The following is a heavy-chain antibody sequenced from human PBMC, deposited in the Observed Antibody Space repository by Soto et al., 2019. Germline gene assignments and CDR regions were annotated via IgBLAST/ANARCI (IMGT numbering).Heavy chain of an antibody. D-gene: IGHD2-15*01. Sequence: PSETLSLTCAVSGYSISSGYYWGWIRQPPGKGLEWIGTIYHSGSTYYNPSLKSRVTISVDTSKNQFSLKLNSVTAADTAVYYCARALYCFGCSCSPLRVMYVWSLGTTVTVS. CDR3: ARALYCFGCSCSPLRVMYV. V-gene: IGHV4-38-2*01. J-gene: IGHJ6*02. CDR1: GYSISSGYY. CDR2: IYHSGST.